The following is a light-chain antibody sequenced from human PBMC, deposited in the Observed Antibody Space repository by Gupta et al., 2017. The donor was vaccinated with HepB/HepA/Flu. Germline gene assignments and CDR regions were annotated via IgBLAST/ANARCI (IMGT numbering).Light chain of an antibody. CDR3: QQYNLRPLT. CDR1: QNIYSS. J-gene: IGKJ4*01. Sequence: TVMTQSPASMSVSPGERATIPCRASQNIYSSLAWYQQKPGQAPRLLIYGASTRATGIPARFSGSGSGTEFTLTISSLQSEDFAVYYCQQYNLRPLTFGGGTKVEIK. CDR2: GAS. V-gene: IGKV3-15*01.